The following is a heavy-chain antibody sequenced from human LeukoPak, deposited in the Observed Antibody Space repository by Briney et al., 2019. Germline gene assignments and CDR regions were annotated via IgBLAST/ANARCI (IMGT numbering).Heavy chain of an antibody. CDR2: ICGIAANT. J-gene: IGHJ4*02. Sequence: GGSLRLSCTASGFTFSSCSMSWVGQARGKGLNGVSSICGIAANTYYADSVKGSITISRDDSRNTLYLQLSSLRVEDTAVYYCARVGGVYYDFWSGYSGPYYFDYWGQGTLVTVSS. CDR3: ARVGGVYYDFWSGYSGPYYFDY. CDR1: GFTFSSCS. V-gene: IGHV3-23*01. D-gene: IGHD3-3*01.